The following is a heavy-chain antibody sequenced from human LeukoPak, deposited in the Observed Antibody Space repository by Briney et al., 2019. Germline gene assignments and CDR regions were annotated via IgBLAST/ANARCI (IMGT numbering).Heavy chain of an antibody. CDR3: RIVVVPAAPYYYYGMDV. J-gene: IGHJ6*02. CDR1: GGTFSSYA. D-gene: IGHD2-2*01. Sequence: ASVKVSCKASGGTFSSYAISWVRQAPGQGLEWMGGIIPIFGTANYAQKFQGRVTITADESTSTAYMELSSLRSEDTAVYYCRIVVVPAAPYYYYGMDVWGQGTTVTVSS. V-gene: IGHV1-69*13. CDR2: IIPIFGTA.